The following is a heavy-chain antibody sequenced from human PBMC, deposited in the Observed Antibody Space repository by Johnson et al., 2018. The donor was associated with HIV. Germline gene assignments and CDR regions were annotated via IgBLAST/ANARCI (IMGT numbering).Heavy chain of an antibody. J-gene: IGHJ3*02. CDR3: AREIGGSYYRDAFDI. CDR1: GFTVSSNY. V-gene: IGHV3-66*01. Sequence: VQLVESGGGLVQPGGSLRLSCAASGFTVSSNYMSWIRQAPGKGLEWVSVIYSGGSTYYSDSVKGRFTISRENAKNSLYLQMNSLRAEDTAVYYCAREIGGSYYRDAFDIWGQGTMVTVSS. D-gene: IGHD1-26*01. CDR2: IYSGGST.